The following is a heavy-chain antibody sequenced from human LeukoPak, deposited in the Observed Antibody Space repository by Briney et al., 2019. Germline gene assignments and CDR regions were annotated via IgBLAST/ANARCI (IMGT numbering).Heavy chain of an antibody. Sequence: PGGSLRLSCAASGFSFSSYAMHWVRQAPGKGLEWVTLISFDGNEKYYADSVKGRFTISRDNSKNTLNLQMNSLRAEDAAVYYCAKARGYSGYDYFDYWGQGTLVTVSS. CDR2: ISFDGNEK. CDR1: GFSFSSYA. V-gene: IGHV3-30*18. CDR3: AKARGYSGYDYFDY. D-gene: IGHD5-12*01. J-gene: IGHJ4*02.